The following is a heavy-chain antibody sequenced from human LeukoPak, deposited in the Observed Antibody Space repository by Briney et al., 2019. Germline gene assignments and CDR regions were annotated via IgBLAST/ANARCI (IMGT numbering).Heavy chain of an antibody. J-gene: IGHJ6*02. D-gene: IGHD2-15*01. V-gene: IGHV3-74*01. CDR1: GFTFTTYG. CDR2: IMSDGRST. Sequence: GGSLRLSCAASGFTFTTYGMHWVRQAPGKGLVWVSRIMSDGRSTYADSVKGRFTISGDTAKNTLYLQMNSLRAEDTAVYYCAKVLLQSGGSWTAYYYYGMDVWGQGTTVTVSS. CDR3: AKVLLQSGGSWTAYYYYGMDV.